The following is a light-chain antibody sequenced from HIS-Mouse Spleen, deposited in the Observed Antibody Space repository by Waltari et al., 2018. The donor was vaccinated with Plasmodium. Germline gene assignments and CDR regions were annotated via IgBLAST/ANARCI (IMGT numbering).Light chain of an antibody. Sequence: QSALTQPASVSGSPGQSITISCTGTSSDVGSYNLVSWYHQHPGKAPKLMIYEGSKRPLGVSNRFSGSKSGNTASLTISGLQADDEADYYCCSYAGSSTLVFGGGTKLTVL. J-gene: IGLJ2*01. CDR3: CSYAGSSTLV. V-gene: IGLV2-23*01. CDR1: SSDVGSYNL. CDR2: EGS.